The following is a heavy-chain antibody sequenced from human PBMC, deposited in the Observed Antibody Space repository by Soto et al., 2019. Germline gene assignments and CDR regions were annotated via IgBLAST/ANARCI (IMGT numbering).Heavy chain of an antibody. D-gene: IGHD5-12*01. V-gene: IGHV4-4*02. Sequence: QVQLQESGPGLVKPSGTLSLTCAVSGGSISSSNWWSWVRQPPGKGLECIGEIYHSGSTNYNPSLKCRVTLPLEKSKNQFSLKLSSVTAADAAEYYCARATSYYYGMDFWGRGTTVTVSS. CDR3: ARATSYYYGMDF. CDR2: IYHSGST. CDR1: GGSISSSNW. J-gene: IGHJ6*02.